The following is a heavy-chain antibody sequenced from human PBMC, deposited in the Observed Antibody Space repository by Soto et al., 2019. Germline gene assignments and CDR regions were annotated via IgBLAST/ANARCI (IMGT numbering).Heavy chain of an antibody. CDR3: ARNCDFWSGYFYYYYYGMDV. Sequence: ASVKVSCKASGGTFSSYAISWVRQAPGQGLEWMGGIIPIFGTANYAQKFQGRVTITADKSTSTAYMELSSLRSEDTAVYYCARNCDFWSGYFYYYYYGMDVWGQGTTVTVSS. D-gene: IGHD3-3*01. CDR1: GGTFSSYA. J-gene: IGHJ6*02. CDR2: IIPIFGTA. V-gene: IGHV1-69*06.